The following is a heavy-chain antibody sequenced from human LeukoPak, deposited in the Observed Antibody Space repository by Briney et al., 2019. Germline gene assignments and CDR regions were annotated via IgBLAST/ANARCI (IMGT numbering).Heavy chain of an antibody. Sequence: SETLSLTCTASGGSISSGGYYWSWIRQPPGKGLEWIGYIYHSGSTYYNPSLKSRVTISVDRSKDQFSLKLSSVTAADTAVYYCASGPPSGAVSPYWGQGTLVTVSS. J-gene: IGHJ4*02. V-gene: IGHV4-30-2*01. CDR1: GGSISSGGYY. D-gene: IGHD3-16*02. CDR3: ASGPPSGAVSPY. CDR2: IYHSGST.